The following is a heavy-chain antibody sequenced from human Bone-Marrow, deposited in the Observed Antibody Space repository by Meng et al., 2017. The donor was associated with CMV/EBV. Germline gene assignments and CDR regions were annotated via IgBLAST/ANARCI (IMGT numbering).Heavy chain of an antibody. D-gene: IGHD3-3*01. V-gene: IGHV3-23*01. CDR1: GFTFSSYA. J-gene: IGHJ6*02. Sequence: GESLKISCAASGFTFSSYAMSWVRQAPGKGLEWVSAISGSGGSTYYADSVKGRFTISRDNSKNTLYLQMNSLRAEDTAVYYCAKGRCDFRKPCYSMDVWGQGTTVTVSS. CDR2: ISGSGGST. CDR3: AKGRCDFRKPCYSMDV.